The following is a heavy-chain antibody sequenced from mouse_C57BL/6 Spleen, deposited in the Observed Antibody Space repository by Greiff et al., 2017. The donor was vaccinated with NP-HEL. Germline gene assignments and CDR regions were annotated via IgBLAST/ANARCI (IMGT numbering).Heavy chain of an antibody. Sequence: EVQRVESGPGLVKPSQSLSLTCSVTGYSITSGYYWNWIRQFPGNKLEWMGYISYDGSNNYNPSLKNRISITRDTSKNQFFLKLNSVTTEDTATYYCARDGGLRRGIDYWGQGTTLTVSS. CDR2: ISYDGSN. CDR1: GYSITSGYY. CDR3: ARDGGLRRGIDY. V-gene: IGHV3-6*01. J-gene: IGHJ2*01. D-gene: IGHD2-4*01.